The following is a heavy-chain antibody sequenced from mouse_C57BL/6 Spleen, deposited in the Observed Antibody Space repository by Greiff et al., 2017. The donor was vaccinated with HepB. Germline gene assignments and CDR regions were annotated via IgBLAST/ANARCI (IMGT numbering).Heavy chain of an antibody. CDR2: IDPETGGT. CDR3: TRYYYGSTLYAMDY. CDR1: GYTFTDYE. J-gene: IGHJ4*01. D-gene: IGHD1-1*01. Sequence: QVQLQQSGAELVRPGASVTLSCKASGYTFTDYEMHWVKQTPVHGLEWIGAIDPETGGTAYYQKFKGKAILTADKSSSTAYMELRSLTSEDSAVYYCTRYYYGSTLYAMDYWGQGTSVTVSS. V-gene: IGHV1-15*01.